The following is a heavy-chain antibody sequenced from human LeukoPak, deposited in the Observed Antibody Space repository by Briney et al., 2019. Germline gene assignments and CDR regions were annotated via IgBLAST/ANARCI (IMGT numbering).Heavy chain of an antibody. V-gene: IGHV3-30*18. CDR3: AKLIVVVPAAIDY. Sequence: GGSLRLSCAASGFTFSSYGMHWVRQAPGKGLEWVAVISYDGSNKYYADSVKGRFTISRDNSKNTLYLQMNSLRAEDTAVYYCAKLIVVVPAAIDYWGQGTLVTVSS. CDR2: ISYDGSNK. D-gene: IGHD2-2*01. J-gene: IGHJ4*02. CDR1: GFTFSSYG.